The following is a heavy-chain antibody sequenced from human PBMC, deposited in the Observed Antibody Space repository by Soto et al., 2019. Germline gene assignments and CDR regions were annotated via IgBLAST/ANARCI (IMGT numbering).Heavy chain of an antibody. CDR3: ARANLTNCSGGSCYPYYYYYYGMDV. CDR2: IIPIFGTA. D-gene: IGHD2-15*01. Sequence: SVKVSCKASGGSFSSYAISWVRQAPGQGLEWMGGIIPIFGTANYAQKFQGRVTITADESTSTAYMELSSLRSEDTAVYYCARANLTNCSGGSCYPYYYYYYGMDVWGQGTTVTVSS. J-gene: IGHJ6*02. CDR1: GGSFSSYA. V-gene: IGHV1-69*13.